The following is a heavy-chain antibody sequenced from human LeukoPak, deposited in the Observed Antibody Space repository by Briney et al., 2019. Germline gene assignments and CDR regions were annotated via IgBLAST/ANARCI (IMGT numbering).Heavy chain of an antibody. Sequence: ALVKVSCKASGYTFTTYGISWVRQAPGQGLEWMGWISGYNGNTNYAQKLQGRVTMTTDTSTSTAYMELRSLRSDDTAVYYCARDSGDYSKEYDGFDTWGQGTMVTVSS. CDR3: ARDSGDYSKEYDGFDT. CDR1: GYTFTTYG. D-gene: IGHD4-11*01. J-gene: IGHJ3*02. V-gene: IGHV1-18*01. CDR2: ISGYNGNT.